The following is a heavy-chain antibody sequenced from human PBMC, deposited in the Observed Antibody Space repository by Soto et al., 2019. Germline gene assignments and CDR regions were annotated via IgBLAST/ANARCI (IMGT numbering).Heavy chain of an antibody. D-gene: IGHD3-10*01. CDR2: ISNNGDRT. V-gene: IGHV3-64*01. J-gene: IGHJ6*02. CDR3: ARGAGPDYYYFMDV. CDR1: GFIFSSYA. Sequence: GGSLRLSCAASGFIFSSYAMHWVRQAPGKGLECVSTISNNGDRTYYANSVTGRFTISRDNSRNTLYLQMGSLRPEDMAVYYCARGAGPDYYYFMDVWGQRTKVTVSS.